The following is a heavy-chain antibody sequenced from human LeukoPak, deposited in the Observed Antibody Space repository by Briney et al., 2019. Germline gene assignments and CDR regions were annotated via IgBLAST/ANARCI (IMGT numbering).Heavy chain of an antibody. J-gene: IGHJ4*02. CDR1: GFTFNNYA. Sequence: GGSLRLSCAASGFTFNNYAVNWVRQAPGKWLEWVSGISSSGVSTYYADSVKGRFTISRDNSKNTLYLQMNSLRAEDTAVYYCAKRGSAWYSDYWGQGTLVTVSS. CDR2: ISSSGVST. D-gene: IGHD6-19*01. CDR3: AKRGSAWYSDY. V-gene: IGHV3-23*01.